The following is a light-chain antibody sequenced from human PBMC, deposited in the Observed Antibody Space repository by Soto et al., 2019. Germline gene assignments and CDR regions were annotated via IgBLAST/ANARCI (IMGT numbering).Light chain of an antibody. J-gene: IGLJ1*01. CDR2: DVS. Sequence: QCALAQPASVSGSPGQSITISCTGTSSDVGGYNYVSWYQQHPGKAPKLMIYDVSNRPSGVSNRFSGSKSGNTASLTISGLQAEDEADSYCSSYTSSSNVFGTGTKVTVL. V-gene: IGLV2-14*01. CDR1: SSDVGGYNY. CDR3: SSYTSSSNV.